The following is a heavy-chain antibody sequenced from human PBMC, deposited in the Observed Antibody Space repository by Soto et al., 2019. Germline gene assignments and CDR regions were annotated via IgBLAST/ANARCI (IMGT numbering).Heavy chain of an antibody. Sequence: SETLSLTCTVSGGSISSSSYYWSWIRQPPGKGLEWIGFIYNSGSTNYNPSLKSRVTISMDTSRNQFSLILSSVTAADTAVYYCARAPYGSGTKPYYFDYWGQGTLVPVSS. CDR3: ARAPYGSGTKPYYFDY. CDR2: IYNSGST. V-gene: IGHV4-61*01. J-gene: IGHJ4*02. CDR1: GGSISSSSYY. D-gene: IGHD3-10*01.